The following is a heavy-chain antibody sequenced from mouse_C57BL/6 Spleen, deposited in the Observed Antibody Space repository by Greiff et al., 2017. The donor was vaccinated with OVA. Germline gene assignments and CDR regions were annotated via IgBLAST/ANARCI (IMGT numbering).Heavy chain of an antibody. CDR2: IDPETGGA. D-gene: IGHD2-4*01. J-gene: IGHJ3*01. Sequence: QVQLQQSGAELVRPGASVTLSCKASGYTFTDYEMHWVKQTPVHGLEWIGAIDPETGGAAYNQKFKGKAILTADKSSSTAYMELRSLTSEDSAVYYCTRWRDYDQFAYWGQGTLVTVSA. V-gene: IGHV1-15*01. CDR3: TRWRDYDQFAY. CDR1: GYTFTDYE.